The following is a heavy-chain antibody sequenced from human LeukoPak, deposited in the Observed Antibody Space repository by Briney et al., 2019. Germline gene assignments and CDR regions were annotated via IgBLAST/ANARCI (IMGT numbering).Heavy chain of an antibody. CDR1: GGSISSYY. CDR2: IYYSGST. V-gene: IGHV4-59*01. CDR3: ARLGPHCGGDCYSSD. Sequence: PSETLSLTCTVSGGSISSYYWSWIRQPPGKGLGWIGYIYYSGSTNYNPSLKSRVTISVDTSKNQFSLKLSSVTAADTAVYYCARLGPHCGGDCYSSDWGQGTLVTVSS. D-gene: IGHD2-21*02. J-gene: IGHJ4*02.